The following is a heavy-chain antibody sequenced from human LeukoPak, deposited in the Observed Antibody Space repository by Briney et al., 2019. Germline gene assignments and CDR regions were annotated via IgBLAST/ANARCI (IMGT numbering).Heavy chain of an antibody. CDR1: LGSLSGYY. J-gene: IGHJ3*02. Sequence: SETLSLTRAVYLGSLSGYYWSWIRQPPGKGREWIGEINHSGSANYNPSLKSRVTISVDTSKNQFSLKLSSVTAADTAMYYCARPASPNSGSYHDAFDIWGQGTMVTVSS. CDR3: ARPASPNSGSYHDAFDI. CDR2: INHSGSA. D-gene: IGHD1-26*01. V-gene: IGHV4-34*01.